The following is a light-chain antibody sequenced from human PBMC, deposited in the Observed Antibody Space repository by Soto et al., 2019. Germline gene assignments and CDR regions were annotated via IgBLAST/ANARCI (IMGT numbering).Light chain of an antibody. CDR1: SSDVGGSKY. V-gene: IGLV2-8*01. Sequence: QAAVPQAPSASGSPGQSVSISCSGGSSDVGGSKYVSWYQVKPGKAPKLIIYEVNRRPEGAPYRFSGSKSGNTASLTVSGLQAEDEGDYYCFSYADSNNFVFGSGTKVTVL. CDR2: EVN. CDR3: FSYADSNNFV. J-gene: IGLJ1*01.